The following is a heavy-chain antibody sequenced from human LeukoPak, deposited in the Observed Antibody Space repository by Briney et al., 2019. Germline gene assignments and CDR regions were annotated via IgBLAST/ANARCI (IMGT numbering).Heavy chain of an antibody. CDR1: GYTFTSYY. J-gene: IGHJ4*02. CDR2: INPSGGST. Sequence: GASVKVSCKASGYTFTSYYMHWVRQAPGQGLEWMGIINPSGGSTSYAQKFQGRVTMTRDMPTSTVYMELSSLRSEDTAVYYCARDPGSYYRFDYWGQGTLVTVSS. CDR3: ARDPGSYYRFDY. V-gene: IGHV1-46*01. D-gene: IGHD1-26*01.